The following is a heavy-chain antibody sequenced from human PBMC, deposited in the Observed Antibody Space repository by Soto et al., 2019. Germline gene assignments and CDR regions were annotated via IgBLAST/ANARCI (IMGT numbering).Heavy chain of an antibody. CDR2: IYWDNDR. CDR1: GFSLTTSGVG. V-gene: IGHV2-5*02. Sequence: QITLKESGPTLLEPTQTLTLTCSFSGFSLTTSGVGVGWLRQAPGKALECLGIIYWDNDRRYNPSLKSRLSITKXXSXNXXVLTMTYMEPVDTAIYFCAHRVNYNSYWDVGWFDPWGQGTLVTVS. CDR3: AHRVNYNSYWDVGWFDP. J-gene: IGHJ5*02. D-gene: IGHD2-8*02.